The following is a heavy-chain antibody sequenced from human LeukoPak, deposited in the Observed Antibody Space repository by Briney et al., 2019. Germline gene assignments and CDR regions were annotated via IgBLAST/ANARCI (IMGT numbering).Heavy chain of an antibody. J-gene: IGHJ4*02. CDR2: INHSGST. CDR3: ARGRGGPDY. CDR1: GGSFSGYY. V-gene: IGHV4-34*01. D-gene: IGHD3-10*01. Sequence: SETLSLTCAVYGGSFSGYYWSWIRQPPGKGLEWIGEINHSGSTNYNPSLKSRVTISVDTSKNQFSLKLSSVTAADTAVCYCARGRGGPDYWGQGTLVTVSS.